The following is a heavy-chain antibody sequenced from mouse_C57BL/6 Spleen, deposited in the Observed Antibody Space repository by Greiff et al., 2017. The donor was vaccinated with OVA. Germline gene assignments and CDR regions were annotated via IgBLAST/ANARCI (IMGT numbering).Heavy chain of an antibody. CDR1: GYTFTDYE. Sequence: QVQLQQSGAELVRPGASVTLSCKASGYTFTDYEMHWVKQTPVHGLEWIGAIDPETGGTAYNQKFKGKAILTADKSSSTAYMELRSLTSEDSAVYYCTRVPPYYGSSYDAMDYWGQGTSVTVSS. CDR2: IDPETGGT. V-gene: IGHV1-15*01. CDR3: TRVPPYYGSSYDAMDY. J-gene: IGHJ4*01. D-gene: IGHD1-1*01.